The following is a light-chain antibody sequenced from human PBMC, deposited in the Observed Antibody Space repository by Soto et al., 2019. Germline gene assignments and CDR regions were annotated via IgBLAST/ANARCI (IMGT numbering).Light chain of an antibody. Sequence: QSGLTQPAPVSGSRQESIHISCTLNRSDVGGYNYLSWYQQHPGKAPILMIYAVSNRPSAVSNRFSGSNYGTTASLTIFRLQAEDEADYYCSSYTNSSTLVFGTGSKVTVL. CDR2: AVS. J-gene: IGLJ1*01. V-gene: IGLV2-14*01. CDR1: RSDVGGYNY. CDR3: SSYTNSSTLV.